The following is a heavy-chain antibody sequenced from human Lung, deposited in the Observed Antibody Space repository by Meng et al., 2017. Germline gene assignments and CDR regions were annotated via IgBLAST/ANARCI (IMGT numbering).Heavy chain of an antibody. V-gene: IGHV1-18*01. J-gene: IGHJ5*02. D-gene: IGHD2-2*01. CDR1: GYTFTSYG. CDR3: ARDRYCSTTSCTGWFDP. CDR2: ISGYNGNT. Sequence: QDQLVQSGDEVNKPGASVNVFCNASGYTFTSYGIGWVRQAPGQGLEWMGWISGYNGNTSDAQKFQGRVTMTTDTSTSTAYMELRSLRSDDTAVYYCARDRYCSTTSCTGWFDPWGQGTLVTVSS.